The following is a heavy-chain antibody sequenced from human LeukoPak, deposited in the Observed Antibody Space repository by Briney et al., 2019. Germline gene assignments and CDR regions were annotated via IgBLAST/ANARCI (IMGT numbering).Heavy chain of an antibody. CDR3: ARMGIAAAFRPFDY. J-gene: IGHJ4*02. V-gene: IGHV1-2*02. D-gene: IGHD6-13*01. CDR2: INPNSGGT. CDR1: GYTFTGYY. Sequence: ASVKVSCKASGYTFTGYYMHWVRQAPGQGLEWMGWINPNSGGTNYAQKFQGRVTMTRDTSISTAYMELSRLRSDDTAVYYCARMGIAAAFRPFDYWGQGTLVTVSS.